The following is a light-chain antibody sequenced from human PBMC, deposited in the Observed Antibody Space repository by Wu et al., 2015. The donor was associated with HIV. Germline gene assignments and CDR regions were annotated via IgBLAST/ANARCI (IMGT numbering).Light chain of an antibody. V-gene: IGKV1-6*01. CDR1: QGIRND. CDR2: AAS. CDR3: QQSLTSPLA. Sequence: XVGDRVTITCRASQGIRNDLGWYQQKPGKAPKLLIHAASSLQSGVPSRFRGSGSGTEFTLTINNLQPEDFATYYCQQSLTSPLAFGGGTKVE. J-gene: IGKJ4*01.